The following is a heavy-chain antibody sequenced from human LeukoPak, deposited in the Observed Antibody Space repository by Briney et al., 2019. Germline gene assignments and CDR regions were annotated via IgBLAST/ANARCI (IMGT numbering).Heavy chain of an antibody. D-gene: IGHD5-18*01. CDR2: ISWDGGST. CDR3: AKEAGYSYGYGYYYYYGMDV. Sequence: GGSLRLSCAASGFTFDDYTMHWVRHAPGKGLEWVSLISWDGGSTYYADSVKGRFTISRDNSKNSLYLQMNSLRTEDTALYYCAKEAGYSYGYGYYYYYGMDVWGQGTTVTVSS. V-gene: IGHV3-43*01. J-gene: IGHJ6*02. CDR1: GFTFDDYT.